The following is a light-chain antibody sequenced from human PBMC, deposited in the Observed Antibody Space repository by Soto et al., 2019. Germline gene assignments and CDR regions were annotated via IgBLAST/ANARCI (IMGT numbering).Light chain of an antibody. CDR3: QQYNVWPLT. J-gene: IGKJ4*01. V-gene: IGKV3-15*01. CDR1: QSVSSN. CDR2: GAS. Sequence: EIVMTQSPATLSVSPGERATLSCSASQSVSSNLAWYQQKPGQTPKLLIYGASTRATGIPARFSGSGSGTEFTLTISRLQSEDFAVYYCQQYNVWPLTFGGGTKVEFK.